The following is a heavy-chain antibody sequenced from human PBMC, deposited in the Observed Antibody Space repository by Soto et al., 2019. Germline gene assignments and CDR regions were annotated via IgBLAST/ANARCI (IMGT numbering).Heavy chain of an antibody. CDR2: IGPESGAT. CDR3: GRGRSGQIVVFY. V-gene: IGHV1-2*02. Sequence: GSVKVSCKASGYTFTGHYIHWVRQAPEQGPEWMGEIGPESGATRYAQKFQGRVTMTRDMSITTVYMELNNLSPEDTAVYYCGRGRSGQIVVFYWGQGAPVTVSS. D-gene: IGHD1-26*01. J-gene: IGHJ4*02. CDR1: GYTFTGHY.